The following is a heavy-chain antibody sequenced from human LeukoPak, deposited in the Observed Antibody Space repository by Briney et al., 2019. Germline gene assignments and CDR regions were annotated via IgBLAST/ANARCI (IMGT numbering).Heavy chain of an antibody. CDR3: AVRGYSSSSGSNWFDP. J-gene: IGHJ5*02. D-gene: IGHD6-6*01. V-gene: IGHV2-5*01. Sequence: SGWSPSHKGKGVGWIRQPPGKALEWLAVIYWNDDKRYSPFLKSRVTITKDTSKNQVVLTMTNMDPVDTATYYCAVRGYSSSSGSNWFDPWGQGTLVTVSS. CDR2: IYWNDDK. CDR1: GWSPSHKGKG.